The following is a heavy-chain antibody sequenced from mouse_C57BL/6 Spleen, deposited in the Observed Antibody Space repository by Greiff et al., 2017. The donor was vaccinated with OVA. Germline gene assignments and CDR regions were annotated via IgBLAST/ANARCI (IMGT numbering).Heavy chain of an antibody. J-gene: IGHJ4*01. CDR2: IYPRDGST. D-gene: IGHD1-1*01. V-gene: IGHV1-78*01. CDR1: GYTFTDHT. CDR3: ASDYGSSYYYAMDY. Sequence: VQLQESDAELVKPGASVKISCKVSGYTFTDHTIHWMKQRPEQGLEWIGYIYPRDGSTKYNEKFKGKATLTADKSSSTAYMQLNSLTSEDSAVYFCASDYGSSYYYAMDYWGQGTSVTVSS.